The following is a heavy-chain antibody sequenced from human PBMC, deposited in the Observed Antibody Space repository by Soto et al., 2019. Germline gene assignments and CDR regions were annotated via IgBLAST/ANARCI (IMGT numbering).Heavy chain of an antibody. CDR3: ARGVTAGVDY. Sequence: QVQLVQSGAEVREPGASVKVSCKASGYSFTSLDINWVRQPTGQGLEWMGWMQPSSGRTGYEQKFQGRVTMTRDTYINTAYMELSSLTSDDTAFYYCARGVTAGVDYWGQGTLVTVSS. CDR1: GYSFTSLD. CDR2: MQPSSGRT. J-gene: IGHJ4*02. D-gene: IGHD1-26*01. V-gene: IGHV1-8*01.